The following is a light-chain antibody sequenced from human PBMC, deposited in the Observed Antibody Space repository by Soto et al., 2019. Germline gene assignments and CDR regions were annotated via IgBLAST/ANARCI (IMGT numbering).Light chain of an antibody. V-gene: IGKV3-11*01. J-gene: IGKJ1*01. CDR2: DAS. CDR3: QHRSKWPWT. Sequence: EIVLTQSPATLSLSPGERATLSCRASQSVSSYLAWYQQKPGQAPRLLIYDASNRATGIPARFSGSGSGTDFTITISSLEPEDFAVYYCQHRSKWPWTFGQGTKVEIK. CDR1: QSVSSY.